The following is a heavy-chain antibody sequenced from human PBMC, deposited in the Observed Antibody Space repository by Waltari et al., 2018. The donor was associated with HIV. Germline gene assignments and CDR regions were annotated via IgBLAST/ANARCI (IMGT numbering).Heavy chain of an antibody. D-gene: IGHD3-22*01. CDR3: ARGDYYDDRGY. V-gene: IGHV3-72*01. CDR1: GFTFSDLY. Sequence: GFTFSDLYMDWVRQTPGKGLEWVGRSRNKANSYTTEYAASVKGRFTISRDDSKNSLYLHMNSLKTEDTAVYYCARGDYYDDRGYWGQGTLVTVSS. J-gene: IGHJ4*02. CDR2: SRNKANSYTT.